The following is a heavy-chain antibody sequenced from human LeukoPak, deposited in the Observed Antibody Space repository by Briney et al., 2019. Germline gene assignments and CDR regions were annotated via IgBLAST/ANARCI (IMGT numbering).Heavy chain of an antibody. CDR2: IRSKANSYAT. V-gene: IGHV3-73*01. CDR1: GFTFSGSA. J-gene: IGHJ4*02. CDR3: TRLGYCSSTSCYEDY. D-gene: IGHD2-2*01. Sequence: GGSLKLSCAASGFTFSGSAMHWVRQASGKGLEWVGRIRSKANSYATAYAASGKGRFTIYRDESKNRAYLQMNSLKTEDTAVYYCTRLGYCSSTSCYEDYWGQGTLVTVSS.